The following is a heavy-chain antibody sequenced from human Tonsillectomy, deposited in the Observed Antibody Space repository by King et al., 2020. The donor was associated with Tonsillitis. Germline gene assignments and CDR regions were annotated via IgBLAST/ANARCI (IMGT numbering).Heavy chain of an antibody. CDR2: IYYSGST. V-gene: IGHV4-39*01. CDR1: GGSISSSSYY. J-gene: IGHJ4*02. Sequence: QLQESGPGLVKPSETLSLTCTVSGGSISSSSYYWGWIRQPPGKGREWIGSIYYSGSTYYNPSLKSRVTMSVDTSNNQFSLKLSSVTAADTAVYYCARGSRLGIYYFDDWGQGTLVTVSS. D-gene: IGHD3-22*01. CDR3: ARGSRLGIYYFDD.